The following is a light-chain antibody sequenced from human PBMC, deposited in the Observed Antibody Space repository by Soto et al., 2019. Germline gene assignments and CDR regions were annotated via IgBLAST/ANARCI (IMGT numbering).Light chain of an antibody. CDR1: QSVSSN. V-gene: IGKV3-15*01. J-gene: IGKJ1*01. Sequence: EIVMTQSPATLSVSPGERATLSCRASQSVSSNLAWYQQKPGQAPRLLIYGASTRATGIPARFSGSGSGTEFTLTISSLQSEEFAVYYCQQYNNWPRTFGQVTKVEIK. CDR3: QQYNNWPRT. CDR2: GAS.